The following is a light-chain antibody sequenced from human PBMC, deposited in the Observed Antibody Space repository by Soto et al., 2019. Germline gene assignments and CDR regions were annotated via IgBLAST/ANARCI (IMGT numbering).Light chain of an antibody. Sequence: ETLMTQSPATLSVSPGERATLSCRASQSVNNNLAWYQQKLGQAPRVLIYGASTRATGIPARFTGSGSGTEFILTITSLQSEDSAVYYCQEYNTWPWTSGQGTRWIS. J-gene: IGKJ1*01. V-gene: IGKV3-15*01. CDR1: QSVNNN. CDR2: GAS. CDR3: QEYNTWPWT.